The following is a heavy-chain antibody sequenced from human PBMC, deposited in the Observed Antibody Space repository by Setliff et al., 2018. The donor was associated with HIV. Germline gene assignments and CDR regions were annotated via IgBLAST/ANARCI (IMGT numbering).Heavy chain of an antibody. V-gene: IGHV4-34*01. CDR1: GGSFSGDS. Sequence: PSETLSLTCNVYGGSFSGDSWNWIRQPPGKGLEWIGEINHSGSTNYNPSLESRVTISVDTSKNQFSLKLTSVTAGDRGIYYCARGLGGSVGSTDWSYPSYYMDVWGRGTTVTVSS. D-gene: IGHD3-16*01. CDR3: ARGLGGSVGSTDWSYPSYYMDV. CDR2: INHSGST. J-gene: IGHJ6*03.